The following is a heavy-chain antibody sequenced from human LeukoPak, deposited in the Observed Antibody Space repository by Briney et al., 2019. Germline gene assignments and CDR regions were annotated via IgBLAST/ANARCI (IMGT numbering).Heavy chain of an antibody. CDR1: GYTFTSHG. D-gene: IGHD6-19*01. J-gene: IGHJ4*02. CDR3: ARDPPNSSGWYAYLDS. V-gene: IGHV1-18*01. CDR2: ISAYNGDT. Sequence: GASVKVSCKASGYTFTSHGISWVRQAPGQGLEWMGWISAYNGDTKYAQKTQGRVTMTTDASTSTAYMELRSLRSDDTAVYYCARDPPNSSGWYAYLDSWGQGTLVTVSS.